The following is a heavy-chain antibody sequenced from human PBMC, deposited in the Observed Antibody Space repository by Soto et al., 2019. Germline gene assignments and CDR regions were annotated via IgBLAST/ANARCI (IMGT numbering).Heavy chain of an antibody. CDR3: ARGKYNYDSSGYAHYYYYGMDV. CDR1: GYSFTSYW. Sequence: PGESLKISCKGSGYSFTSYWIGWVRQMPGKGLEWMGIIYPGDSDTRYSPSFQGQVTISADKSISTAYLQWSSLKASDTAMYYCARGKYNYDSSGYAHYYYYGMDVWGQGTTVTISS. D-gene: IGHD3-22*01. CDR2: IYPGDSDT. V-gene: IGHV5-51*01. J-gene: IGHJ6*02.